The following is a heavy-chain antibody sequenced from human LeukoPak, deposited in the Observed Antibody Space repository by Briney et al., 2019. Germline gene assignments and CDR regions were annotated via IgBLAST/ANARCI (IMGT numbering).Heavy chain of an antibody. CDR2: IYYSGST. J-gene: IGHJ6*04. CDR1: GGSISSYY. CDR3: ARFSSSWTNYYYYYGMDV. D-gene: IGHD6-13*01. V-gene: IGHV4-59*01. Sequence: SETLSLTCTVSGGSISSYYWSWIRQPPGKGLEWIGYIYYSGSTNYNPSLKSRVTISVDTSKNQFSPKLSSVTAADTAVYYCARFSSSWTNYYYYYGMDVWGKGTTVTVSS.